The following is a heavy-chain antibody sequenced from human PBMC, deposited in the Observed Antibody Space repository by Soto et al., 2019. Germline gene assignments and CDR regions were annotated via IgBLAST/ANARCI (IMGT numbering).Heavy chain of an antibody. CDR3: AKDWGPSTVVSPSTGTDY. V-gene: IGHV3-23*01. CDR2: ISGSGGTT. J-gene: IGHJ4*02. CDR1: GFTFRNYA. D-gene: IGHD4-17*01. Sequence: EVQLLESGGGLVQRGGSLRLSCAASGFTFRNYAMNWVRQAPGKGLEWVSAISGSGGTTYYADSVKGRFTISRDNSKNKLYLQFNSLRDEDTAIYYCAKDWGPSTVVSPSTGTDYWGQGTLVTVSS.